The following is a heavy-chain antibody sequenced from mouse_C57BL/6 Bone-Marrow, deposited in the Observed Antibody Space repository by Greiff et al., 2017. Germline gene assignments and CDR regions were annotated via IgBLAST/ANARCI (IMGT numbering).Heavy chain of an antibody. J-gene: IGHJ2*01. CDR3: ARKGLLYWLGGYYVDY. Sequence: QVQLQQSGPELVKPGASVKISCKASGYAFSSSWMNWVKQRPGKGLEWIGRIYPGDGDTNYNGKFKGKATLTADKSSSTAYMQLSSLTSEDSAVYFCARKGLLYWLGGYYVDYWGQGTTLTVSS. CDR2: IYPGDGDT. V-gene: IGHV1-82*01. D-gene: IGHD3-1*01. CDR1: GYAFSSSW.